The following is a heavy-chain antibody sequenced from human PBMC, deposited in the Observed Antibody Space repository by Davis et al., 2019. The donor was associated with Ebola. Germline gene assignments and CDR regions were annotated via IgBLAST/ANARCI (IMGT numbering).Heavy chain of an antibody. V-gene: IGHV1-69*13. CDR1: AGTFSSYA. Sequence: AASVKVSCKASAGTFSSYAISWVRQAPGQGLEWMGGIIPIFGTANYAQKFQGRVTITADESTSTAYMELSSLRSEDTAVYYCARGRGYYYDSSGYYGRGYYFDYWGQGTLVTVSS. CDR3: ARGRGYYYDSSGYYGRGYYFDY. D-gene: IGHD3-22*01. CDR2: IIPIFGTA. J-gene: IGHJ4*02.